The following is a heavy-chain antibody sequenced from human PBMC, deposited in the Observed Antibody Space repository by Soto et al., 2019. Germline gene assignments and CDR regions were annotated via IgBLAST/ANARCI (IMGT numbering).Heavy chain of an antibody. CDR3: SSGWYIDAGYYYGMDV. V-gene: IGHV4-30-2*01. Sequence: QLQLQESGSGLVKPSQTLSLTCAVSGGPISSGGYSWSWIRQPPGKGLEWIGYIYPSGSTYYNPSLKSRVTISVDRSKNQFSMKLSSVTAADTAVYYCSSGWYIDAGYYYGMDVWGQGTTVTVSS. J-gene: IGHJ6*02. CDR2: IYPSGST. CDR1: GGPISSGGYS. D-gene: IGHD6-19*01.